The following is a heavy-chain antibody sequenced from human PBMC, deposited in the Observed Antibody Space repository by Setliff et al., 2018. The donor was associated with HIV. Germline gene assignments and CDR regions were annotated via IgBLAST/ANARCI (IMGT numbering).Heavy chain of an antibody. CDR1: GYTFNAFY. D-gene: IGHD6-19*01. Sequence: ASVKVSCKTSGYTFNAFYIYWVRQAPGQGLEWMGMINPSGSITNYAQKFQGRLTLTRDTSMSTVYLELNSLKSEDTSVYYCARGRYSSGLTDYWGQGTLVTVSS. J-gene: IGHJ4*02. CDR2: INPSGSIT. V-gene: IGHV1-46*02. CDR3: ARGRYSSGLTDY.